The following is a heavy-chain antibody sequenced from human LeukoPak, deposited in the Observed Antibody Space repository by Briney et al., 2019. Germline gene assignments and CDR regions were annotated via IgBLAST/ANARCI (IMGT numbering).Heavy chain of an antibody. J-gene: IGHJ4*02. V-gene: IGHV3-48*01. CDR1: GFTFSSYS. Sequence: GGSLRLSCAASGFTFSSYSMNWVRDAPGKGGEWVSHITSSSGTIYYADSVKGRCTISRDNAKNSLYLQINGLRAEDTAVYYCARGYYYAYHYWGQGTLVTVSS. D-gene: IGHD5-18*01. CDR2: ITSSSGTI. CDR3: ARGYYYAYHY.